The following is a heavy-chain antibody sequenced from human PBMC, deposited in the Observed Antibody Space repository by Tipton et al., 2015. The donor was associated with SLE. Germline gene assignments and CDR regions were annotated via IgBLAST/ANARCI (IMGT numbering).Heavy chain of an antibody. Sequence: TLSLTCAVYGGSFSGYYWSWICQPPGKGLEWIGEINHSGSTKYNPSLKSRVTILVDTSKNQFSLKLSSVTAADTAVFYCARRGGAYGSGNNYFDYWGQGILVTVSS. CDR3: ARRGGAYGSGNNYFDY. J-gene: IGHJ4*02. V-gene: IGHV4-34*01. D-gene: IGHD3-10*01. CDR2: INHSGST. CDR1: GGSFSGYY.